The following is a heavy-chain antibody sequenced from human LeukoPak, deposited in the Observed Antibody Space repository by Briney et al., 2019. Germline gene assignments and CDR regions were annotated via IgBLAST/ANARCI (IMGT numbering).Heavy chain of an antibody. CDR2: IYYSGST. CDR1: GGSISSYY. J-gene: IGHJ4*02. CDR3: ARINYYGSGSYYSGFDY. Sequence: SETLSLTCTVSGGSISSYYWSWIRQPPGKGLEWIGYIYYSGSTNYNPSLKSRVTISVDTSKNQFSLKLSSVTAADTAVYYCARINYYGSGSYYSGFDYWGQGTLVTVSS. D-gene: IGHD3-10*01. V-gene: IGHV4-59*01.